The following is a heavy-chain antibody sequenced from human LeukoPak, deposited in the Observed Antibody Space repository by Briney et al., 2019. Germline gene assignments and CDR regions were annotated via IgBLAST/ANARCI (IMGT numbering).Heavy chain of an antibody. J-gene: IGHJ4*02. V-gene: IGHV3-7*01. CDR2: IKQDGSEK. CDR1: GFTFSSYW. Sequence: PGGSLRLSCAASGFTFSSYWMGWVRQAPGKGLEWVANIKQDGSEKYYADSVRGRFTISRDNAKNSLYLQLNSLRAEDTAVYYCARSLFQWGATGYWGQGTLVTVSS. D-gene: IGHD1-26*01. CDR3: ARSLFQWGATGY.